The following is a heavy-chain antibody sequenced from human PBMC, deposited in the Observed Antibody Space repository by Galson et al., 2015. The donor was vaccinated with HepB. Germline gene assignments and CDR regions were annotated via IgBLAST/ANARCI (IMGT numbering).Heavy chain of an antibody. CDR1: EFTFSSYW. CDR2: INSDGSNT. CDR3: TRGLGHCSGGSFPACWFDA. J-gene: IGHJ5*02. Sequence: SLRLSCAASEFTFSSYWMHWVRQAPGKGLVWVSRINSDGSNTNYADSVKGRFTISRDNVKNTLYLQMNSLRAEDTAVYYCTRGLGHCSGGSFPACWFDAWGQGTLVTVSS. V-gene: IGHV3-74*01. D-gene: IGHD2-15*01.